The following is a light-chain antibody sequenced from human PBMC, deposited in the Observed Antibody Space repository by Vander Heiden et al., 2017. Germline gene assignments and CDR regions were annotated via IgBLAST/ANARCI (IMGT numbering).Light chain of an antibody. CDR1: SSNIGSNT. CDR2: SNN. V-gene: IGLV1-44*01. J-gene: IGLJ2*01. Sequence: QSVLPQPPSASGTPGQRVTISCSGSSSNIGSNTVNWYQQLPGTAPKLLIYSNNQRPSGVPDRFSGSKSGTSASLATSGLQSEEEADYYCAAWDDSLNGPVFGGGTKLTVL. CDR3: AAWDDSLNGPV.